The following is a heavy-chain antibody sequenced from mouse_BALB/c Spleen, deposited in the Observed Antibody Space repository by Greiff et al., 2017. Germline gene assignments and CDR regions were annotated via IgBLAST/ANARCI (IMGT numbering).Heavy chain of an antibody. V-gene: IGHV1S81*02. CDR1: GYTFTSYY. CDR2: INPSNGGT. D-gene: IGHD2-14*01. J-gene: IGHJ2*01. CDR3: TRNYRYDEGLFGY. Sequence: VQLVESGAELVKPGASVKLSCKASGYTFTSYYMYWVKQRPGQGLEWIGEINPSNGGTNFNEKFKSKATLTVDKSSSTAYMQLSSLTSEDSAVYYCTRNYRYDEGLFGYWGQGTTLTVSS.